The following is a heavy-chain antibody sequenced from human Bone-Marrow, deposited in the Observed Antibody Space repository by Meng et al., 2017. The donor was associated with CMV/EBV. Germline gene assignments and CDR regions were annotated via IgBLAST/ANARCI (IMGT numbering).Heavy chain of an antibody. D-gene: IGHD3-3*01. Sequence: ESLKISCAASGFTFSSYSMNWVRQPPGKGLEWIGSIYYSGSTYYNPSLKSRVTISVDTSKNQFSLKLSSVTAADTAVYYCARLTIFGVVIAFECWGQGTLVTVSS. CDR1: GFTFSSYSMN. J-gene: IGHJ4*02. CDR2: IYYSGST. V-gene: IGHV4-39*01. CDR3: ARLTIFGVVIAFEC.